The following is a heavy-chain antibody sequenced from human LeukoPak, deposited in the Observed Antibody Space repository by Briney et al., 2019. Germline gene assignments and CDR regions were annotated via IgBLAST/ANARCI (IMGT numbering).Heavy chain of an antibody. CDR3: ARGPTLVPGVIMPDSVGGMDV. J-gene: IGHJ6*02. V-gene: IGHV1-8*01. D-gene: IGHD3-10*01. Sequence: ASVKVSCKASGFTFTSYDINWVRQAPGQGLEWMGWMNPNSGNTRYAQKVQGRITMTRDTSISTAYMERSSLRSEDTAVYYCARGPTLVPGVIMPDSVGGMDVWGQGTTVTVSS. CDR2: MNPNSGNT. CDR1: GFTFTSYD.